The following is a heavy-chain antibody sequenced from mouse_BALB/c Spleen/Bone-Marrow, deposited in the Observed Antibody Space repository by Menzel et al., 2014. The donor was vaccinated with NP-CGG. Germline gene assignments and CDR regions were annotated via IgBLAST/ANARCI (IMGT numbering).Heavy chain of an antibody. CDR3: ASVNFFNFEY. V-gene: IGHV3-6*02. D-gene: IGHD1-3*01. CDR2: ISYDGSN. J-gene: IGHJ2*01. CDR1: GYSITSGYY. Sequence: VQLQQSGPGLVKPSQSLSLTCSVTGYSITSGYYWNWIRQFPGNKLEWMGYISYDGSNNYNPSPKNRISITRDTSKNQFFLKLKSVTTEDAAAYYCASVNFFNFEYWGQGNTPTVSS.